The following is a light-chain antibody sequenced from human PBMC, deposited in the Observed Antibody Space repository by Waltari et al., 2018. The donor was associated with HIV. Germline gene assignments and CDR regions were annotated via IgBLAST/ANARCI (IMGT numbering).Light chain of an antibody. Sequence: SSVLTQIPPISVAPGQTARLTAGEHHIANRRPHRYQQKPDQAPVLVVYDDINRPSGIPERFSGSRSGNTATLTISRGGVGDEDDYYCQVWDTNSDHRVYGGGTNLTVL. CDR3: QVWDTNSDHRV. CDR2: DDI. J-gene: IGLJ2*01. CDR1: HIANRR. V-gene: IGLV3-21*02.